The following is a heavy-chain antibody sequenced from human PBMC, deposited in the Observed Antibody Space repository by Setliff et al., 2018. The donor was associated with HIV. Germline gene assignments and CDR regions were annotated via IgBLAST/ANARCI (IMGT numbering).Heavy chain of an antibody. CDR3: ASSLAGRTDC. Sequence: SETLSLTCTVSGGSISSTSYYWVWIRQPPGKGLEWIGSIYYSGSTYYNPSLKSRVTISVDTSKNQFPLKLSSVTAADTAVYYCASSLAGRTDCWGQGTLVTVSS. V-gene: IGHV4-39*06. D-gene: IGHD6-6*01. CDR1: GGSISSTSYY. CDR2: IYYSGST. J-gene: IGHJ4*02.